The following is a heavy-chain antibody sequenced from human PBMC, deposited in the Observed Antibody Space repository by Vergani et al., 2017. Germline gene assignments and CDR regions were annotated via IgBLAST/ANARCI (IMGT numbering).Heavy chain of an antibody. D-gene: IGHD3-10*01. J-gene: IGHJ4*02. CDR1: GFTFSSYA. Sequence: EVQLLESGGGLVQPGGSLRLSCAASGFTFSSYAMSWVRQAPGKGLEWVSAISGSGGSTYYADSVKGRFTISRDNSKNTLYLQMNSLRAEDTAVCYCAKSHDYYYGSGTNWGQGTLVTVSS. CDR2: ISGSGGST. CDR3: AKSHDYYYGSGTN. V-gene: IGHV3-23*01.